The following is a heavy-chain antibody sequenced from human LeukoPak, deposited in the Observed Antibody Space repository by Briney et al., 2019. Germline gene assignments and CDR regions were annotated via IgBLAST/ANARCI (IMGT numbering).Heavy chain of an antibody. CDR2: INHSGST. V-gene: IGHV4-34*01. Sequence: SETLSLTCAVYGGSFSGYYWSWIRQPPGKGLEGIGEINHSGSTNYNPSLKSRVTISVDTSKNQFSLKLSSVTAADTAVYYCARGRSGYCSSTSCRRNWFDPWGQGTLVTVSS. D-gene: IGHD2-2*01. J-gene: IGHJ5*02. CDR1: GGSFSGYY. CDR3: ARGRSGYCSSTSCRRNWFDP.